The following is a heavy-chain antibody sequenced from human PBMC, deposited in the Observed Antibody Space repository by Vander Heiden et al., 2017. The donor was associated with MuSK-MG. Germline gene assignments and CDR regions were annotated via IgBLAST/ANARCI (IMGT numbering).Heavy chain of an antibody. CDR3: ASPFYGGNAFDI. V-gene: IGHV1-69*01. J-gene: IGHJ3*02. CDR2: IIPIFGTA. Sequence: QVQLVQSGAEVKKPGSSVKVSCKAAGGPFSSYAISWVRQAPGQGLEWMGGIIPIFGTANYAQKFQGRVTITADESTSTAYMGLSSLRSEDTAVYYCASPFYGGNAFDIWGQGTMVTVSS. D-gene: IGHD4-17*01. CDR1: GGPFSSYA.